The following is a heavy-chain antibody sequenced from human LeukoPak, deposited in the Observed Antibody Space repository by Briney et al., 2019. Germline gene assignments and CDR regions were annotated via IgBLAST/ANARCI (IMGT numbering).Heavy chain of an antibody. D-gene: IGHD3-3*01. CDR1: GFTFSSYG. Sequence: PGGSLRLSCAASGFTFSSYGMHWVRQAPGKGLEWVAVISYDGSNKYYADSVKGRFTISRDNSKNTLYLQMNSLRAEDTAVYYCAKGGENFWSGYYTYYFDYWGQGTLVTVSS. J-gene: IGHJ4*02. CDR2: ISYDGSNK. CDR3: AKGGENFWSGYYTYYFDY. V-gene: IGHV3-30*18.